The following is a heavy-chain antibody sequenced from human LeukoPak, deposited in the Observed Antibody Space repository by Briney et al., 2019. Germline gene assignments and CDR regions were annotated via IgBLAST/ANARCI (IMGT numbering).Heavy chain of an antibody. V-gene: IGHV4-59*12. Sequence: SETLSLTCTVSGGSISSYYWSWIRQPPGKGLEWIGYIYYSGSTNYNPSLKSRVTISVETSRSQFSLELSTATAADTAVYYCARGPYEFWSGYYTRWFDPWGQGTLVTVSS. CDR1: GGSISSYY. J-gene: IGHJ5*02. D-gene: IGHD3-3*01. CDR2: IYYSGST. CDR3: ARGPYEFWSGYYTRWFDP.